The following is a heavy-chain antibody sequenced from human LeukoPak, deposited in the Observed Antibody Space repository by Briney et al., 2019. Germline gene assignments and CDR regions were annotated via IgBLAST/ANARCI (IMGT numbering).Heavy chain of an antibody. D-gene: IGHD3-9*01. J-gene: IGHJ4*02. V-gene: IGHV1-2*02. CDR3: ARDQRRYFDWLEEADY. Sequence: VASVTVSCKASGYTFTGYYMHWVRQAPGQGLEWMGWINPNSGGTNYAQKFQGRVTMTRDTSISTAYMELSRLRSDDTAMYYCARDQRRYFDWLEEADYWGQGTLVTVSS. CDR1: GYTFTGYY. CDR2: INPNSGGT.